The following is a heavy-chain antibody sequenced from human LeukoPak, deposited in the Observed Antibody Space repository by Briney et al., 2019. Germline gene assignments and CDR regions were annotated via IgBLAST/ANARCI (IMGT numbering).Heavy chain of an antibody. V-gene: IGHV4-39*01. J-gene: IGHJ3*02. CDR2: IHSSGST. CDR3: ARHKYSSGWPPEGAFDI. Sequence: SETLSLTCTVSGGSISSSAYHWGWIRQPPGKGLEWIGSIHSSGSTYYNPSLKSRVTISVRTPKNQFSLKLSSVTAADTAVYYCARHKYSSGWPPEGAFDIWGQGTMVTVSS. D-gene: IGHD6-19*01. CDR1: GGSISSSAYH.